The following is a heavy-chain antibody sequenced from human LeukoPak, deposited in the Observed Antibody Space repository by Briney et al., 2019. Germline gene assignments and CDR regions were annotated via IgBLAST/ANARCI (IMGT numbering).Heavy chain of an antibody. CDR1: GYTFTSYG. D-gene: IGHD3-9*01. V-gene: IGHV1-18*04. J-gene: IGHJ3*02. CDR3: ARDNAYYDILTGYNDAFDI. CDR2: ISAYNGNT. Sequence: GASVKVSCKASGYTFTSYGISWVRQAPGQGLEWMGWISAYNGNTNYAQKLQGRVTMTTDTSTSTAYMELRSLRSDDTAVYYCARDNAYYDILTGYNDAFDIWGQGTMVTVSS.